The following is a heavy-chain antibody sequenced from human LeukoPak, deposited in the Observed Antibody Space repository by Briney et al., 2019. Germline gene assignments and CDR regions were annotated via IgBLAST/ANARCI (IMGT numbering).Heavy chain of an antibody. D-gene: IGHD3-10*01. J-gene: IGHJ4*02. CDR1: GGSFSGYY. V-gene: IGHV4-34*01. Sequence: KPSETLSLTCAVYGGSFSGYYWSWIRQPPGKRLEWIGAINHSGSTNYNPSLKSRVTISVDTSKNQFSLKLSSVTAADTAVYYCARGQRTYYYGSGSYYPPHDYWGQGTLVTVSS. CDR2: INHSGST. CDR3: ARGQRTYYYGSGSYYPPHDY.